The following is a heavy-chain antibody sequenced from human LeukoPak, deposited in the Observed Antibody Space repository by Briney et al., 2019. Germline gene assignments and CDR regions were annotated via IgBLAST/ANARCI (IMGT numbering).Heavy chain of an antibody. V-gene: IGHV3-7*01. D-gene: IGHD1-26*01. Sequence: GGSLRLSCAASGFTFDRYWMTGFRQAPGKGLGWVANIKDDGRQKYYVDSVKGRFTISRDNAKNSLYLQMDSLRAEDTAAYYCARDVGKGFDYWGQGTLVTVSS. CDR3: ARDVGKGFDY. CDR2: IKDDGRQK. CDR1: GFTFDRYW. J-gene: IGHJ4*02.